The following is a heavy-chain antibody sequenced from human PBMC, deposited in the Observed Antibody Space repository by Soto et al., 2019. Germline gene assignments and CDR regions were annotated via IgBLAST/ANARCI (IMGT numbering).Heavy chain of an antibody. CDR3: AHKGGGDRILDY. CDR1: GFSLSTRGVG. V-gene: IGHV2-5*02. J-gene: IGHJ4*02. D-gene: IGHD3-16*01. Sequence: QITLKESGPTLVKPTQTLTLTCTFSGFSLSTRGVGVGWIRQPPVRALEWLAIIYWDDDKRYSPSLKSRLTITKDTSKNQVVLPMTNMDPVDTATYYCAHKGGGDRILDYWGQGTLVTVSS. CDR2: IYWDDDK.